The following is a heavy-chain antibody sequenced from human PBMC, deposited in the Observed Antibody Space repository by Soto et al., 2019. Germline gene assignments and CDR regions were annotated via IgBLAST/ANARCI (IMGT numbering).Heavy chain of an antibody. CDR1: GFTFSTYA. CDR3: ARAKLAYCGGDCYHAHFNY. V-gene: IGHV3-30-3*01. Sequence: QVQLVESGGGVVQPGRSLRLSCAASGFTFSTYAIHWVRQAPGKGLEWVAVISNDGNNKYYADSVKGRFTISRDNSKNTLYLQMNSLRTEDTAVYYCARAKLAYCGGDCYHAHFNYWGQGTLVTVSS. D-gene: IGHD2-21*02. J-gene: IGHJ4*02. CDR2: ISNDGNNK.